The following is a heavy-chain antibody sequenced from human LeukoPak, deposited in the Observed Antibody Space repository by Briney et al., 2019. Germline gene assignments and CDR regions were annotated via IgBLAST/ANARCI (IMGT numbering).Heavy chain of an antibody. Sequence: GRSLRLSCAASGFTFSSYGMHWVRQAPGKGLEWVAVKSYDGSNKYYADSVKGRFTISRDNSKNTLYLQMNSLRAEDTAVYYCAKDNSYGYYWGQGTLVTVSS. CDR1: GFTFSSYG. CDR3: AKDNSYGYY. CDR2: KSYDGSNK. D-gene: IGHD5-18*01. J-gene: IGHJ4*02. V-gene: IGHV3-30*18.